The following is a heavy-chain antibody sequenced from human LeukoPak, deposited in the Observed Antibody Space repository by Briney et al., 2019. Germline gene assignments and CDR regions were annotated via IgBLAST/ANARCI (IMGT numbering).Heavy chain of an antibody. CDR1: GGSFSGYY. Sequence: SETLSLTCAVFGGSFSGYYWTWVRQAPGKGLEWIGEINESGTTNYNASLNNRVTISVDTSKNQFSLKLASLTAADTAVFYCARALMTLVRGVPRTTWFHPWGQGTLVTVSS. V-gene: IGHV4-34*01. CDR3: ARALMTLVRGVPRTTWFHP. CDR2: INESGTT. J-gene: IGHJ5*02. D-gene: IGHD3-10*01.